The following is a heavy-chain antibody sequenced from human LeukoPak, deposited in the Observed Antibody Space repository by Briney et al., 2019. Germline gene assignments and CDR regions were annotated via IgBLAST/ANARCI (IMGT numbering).Heavy chain of an antibody. Sequence: GASVKVCFKASGYTFTSYYMHWVRQAPGQGLEWMGIINPSGGSTSYAQKFQGRVTMTRDMSTSTVYMELSSLRSEDTAVYYCAGTGSHLGFDPWGQGTLVTVSS. V-gene: IGHV1-46*01. CDR3: AGTGSHLGFDP. CDR1: GYTFTSYY. D-gene: IGHD3-10*01. CDR2: INPSGGST. J-gene: IGHJ5*02.